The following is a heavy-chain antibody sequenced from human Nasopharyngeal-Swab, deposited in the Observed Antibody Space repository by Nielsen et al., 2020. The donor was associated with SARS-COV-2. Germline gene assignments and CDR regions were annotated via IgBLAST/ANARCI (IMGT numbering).Heavy chain of an antibody. D-gene: IGHD3-16*02. Sequence: GESLKISCAASGFTFSNHWMSWVRQAPGKGLEWVANINQDGSEKYYVDSVKGRFSISRDSAKNSLYLQMNSLRADDTAVYFCAKSGPYSYRYYYYYMNVWGKGTTVTVSS. CDR2: INQDGSEK. CDR1: GFTFSNHW. CDR3: AKSGPYSYRYYYYYMNV. J-gene: IGHJ6*03. V-gene: IGHV3-7*03.